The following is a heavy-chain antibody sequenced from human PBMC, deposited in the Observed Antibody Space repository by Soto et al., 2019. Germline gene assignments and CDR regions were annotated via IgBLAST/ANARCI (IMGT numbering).Heavy chain of an antibody. CDR1: GFTFYTYW. CDR3: MSYHVGW. D-gene: IGHD6-19*01. V-gene: IGHV3-7*01. J-gene: IGHJ4*02. CDR2: IKSDGSEK. Sequence: PGGSLRLSCGASGFTFYTYWMNWVRQAPGMGLEWVANIKSDGSEKYYVDSVKGRFTISRDNTKNSMYLQMNSLRVEDTAMYHYMSYHVGWWGQGTLVTVSS.